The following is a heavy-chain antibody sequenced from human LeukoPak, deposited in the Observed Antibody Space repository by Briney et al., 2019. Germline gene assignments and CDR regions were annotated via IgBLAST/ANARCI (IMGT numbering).Heavy chain of an antibody. D-gene: IGHD4-17*01. CDR2: ISSSSSYI. Sequence: GGSLRLSCAASGFTFSSYSMNWVRQAPGKGLEWVSSISSSSSYIYYADSVKGRFTISRDNAKNSLYLQMNSLRAEDTAVYYCARFRTVTTRGAFDIWGQGTMVTVSS. J-gene: IGHJ3*02. CDR3: ARFRTVTTRGAFDI. CDR1: GFTFSSYS. V-gene: IGHV3-21*04.